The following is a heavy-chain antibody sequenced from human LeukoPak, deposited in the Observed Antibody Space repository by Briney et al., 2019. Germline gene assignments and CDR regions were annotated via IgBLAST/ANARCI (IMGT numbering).Heavy chain of an antibody. V-gene: IGHV3-9*01. CDR1: GFTFDDYA. J-gene: IGHJ4*02. CDR2: ISWNSGSI. Sequence: GRSLRLSCAASGFTFDDYAMHWVRQAPGKGLEWVSGISWNSGSIGYADSVKGRFTISRDNAKNSLSLQMNSLRAEDTAVYYCASMGRTYFDYWGQGILVTVSS. CDR3: ASMGRTYFDY. D-gene: IGHD6-6*01.